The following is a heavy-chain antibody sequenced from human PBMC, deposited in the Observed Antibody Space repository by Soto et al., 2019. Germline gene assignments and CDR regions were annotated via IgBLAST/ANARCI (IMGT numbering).Heavy chain of an antibody. CDR1: GFTFSSYW. CDR3: ARDYGDYVAYFDY. D-gene: IGHD4-17*01. J-gene: IGHJ4*02. V-gene: IGHV3-7*03. Sequence: EVQLVESGGGLVQPGGSLRLSCAASGFTFSSYWMSWVRQAPGKGLEWVANIKQDGSQKYYLDSVKGRFTISRDNAKNSLYLQMNSLRAEDTAVYYCARDYGDYVAYFDYWGQGTLVTVSS. CDR2: IKQDGSQK.